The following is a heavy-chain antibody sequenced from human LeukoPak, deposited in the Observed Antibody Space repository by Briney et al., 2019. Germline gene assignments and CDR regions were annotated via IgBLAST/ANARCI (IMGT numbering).Heavy chain of an antibody. V-gene: IGHV3-15*01. Sequence: GGSLRLSCAASGFTFSNAWMSWVRQAPGKGLEWVGRIKSKTDGGTTDYAAPVKGRFTISRDDSKNTLYLQMNSLKTEDTAVYYCRQLWPTDYYYGMDVWGQGTTVTVSS. CDR2: IKSKTDGGTT. J-gene: IGHJ6*02. CDR3: RQLWPTDYYYGMDV. D-gene: IGHD5-18*01. CDR1: GFTFSNAW.